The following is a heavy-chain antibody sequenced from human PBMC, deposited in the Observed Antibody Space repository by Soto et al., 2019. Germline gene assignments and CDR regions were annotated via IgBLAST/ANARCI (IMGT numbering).Heavy chain of an antibody. D-gene: IGHD3-3*01. Sequence: NPSETLSLTCAVSGGSISSSNWWSWVRQPPGKGLEWIGEIYHSGSTNYNPFLKSRVTISVDKSKNQFSLKLSSVTAADTAVYYCASARSKSWSGYYRAYYYYGMDVWGQGTTVTVSS. CDR1: GGSISSSNW. CDR2: IYHSGST. CDR3: ASARSKSWSGYYRAYYYYGMDV. J-gene: IGHJ6*02. V-gene: IGHV4-4*02.